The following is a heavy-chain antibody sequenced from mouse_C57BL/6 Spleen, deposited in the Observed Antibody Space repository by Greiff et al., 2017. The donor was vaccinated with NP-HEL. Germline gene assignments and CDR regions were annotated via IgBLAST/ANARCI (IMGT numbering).Heavy chain of an antibody. Sequence: EVHLVESGPGLVKPSQSLSLTCSVTGYSITSGYYWNWIRQFPGNKLEWMGYISYDGSNNYNPSLKNRISITRDTSKNQFFLKLNSVTTEDTATYYCANYGYYFDYWGQGTTLTVSS. CDR2: ISYDGSN. D-gene: IGHD1-1*01. J-gene: IGHJ2*01. CDR3: ANYGYYFDY. V-gene: IGHV3-6*01. CDR1: GYSITSGYY.